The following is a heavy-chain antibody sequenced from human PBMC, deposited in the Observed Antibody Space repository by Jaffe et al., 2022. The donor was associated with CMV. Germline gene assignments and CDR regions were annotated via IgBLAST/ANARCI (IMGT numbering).Heavy chain of an antibody. CDR1: GGSFSGYY. Sequence: QVQLQQWGAGLLKPSETLSLTCAVYGGSFSGYYWSWIRQPPGKGLEWIGEINHSGSTNYNPSLKSRVTISVDTSKNQFSLKLSSVTAADTAVYYCARGRPSGAARGHYYYYGMDVWGQGTTVTVSS. CDR3: ARGRPSGAARGHYYYYGMDV. V-gene: IGHV4-34*01. CDR2: INHSGST. D-gene: IGHD6-6*01. J-gene: IGHJ6*02.